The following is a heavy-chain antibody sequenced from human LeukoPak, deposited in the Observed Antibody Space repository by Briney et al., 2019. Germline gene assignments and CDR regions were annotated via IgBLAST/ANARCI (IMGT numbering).Heavy chain of an antibody. Sequence: GGSLRLSCAASGFTFSSYSMNWIRQAPGKGLEWASSISSSSSYIYYADSVEGRFTISRDNAKNSLYLQMNSLRAEDTAVYYCATHRGVAAYYFDYWGQGTLVTVSS. CDR3: ATHRGVAAYYFDY. J-gene: IGHJ4*02. CDR2: ISSSSSYI. V-gene: IGHV3-21*01. CDR1: GFTFSSYS. D-gene: IGHD3-10*01.